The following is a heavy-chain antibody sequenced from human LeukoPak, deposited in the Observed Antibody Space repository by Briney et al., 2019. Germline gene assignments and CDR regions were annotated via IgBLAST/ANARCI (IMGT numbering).Heavy chain of an antibody. CDR3: AKDHDYYGSGSYCPDAFDI. V-gene: IGHV3-23*01. Sequence: PPGGSLRLSCAASGFTFSSYAMSWVRQAPGKGLEWVSAISGSGGSTYYADSVKGRFTISRDNSKNTLYLQMNSLRAEDTAVYYCAKDHDYYGSGSYCPDAFDIWGQGTMVTVSS. CDR2: ISGSGGST. D-gene: IGHD3-10*01. J-gene: IGHJ3*02. CDR1: GFTFSSYA.